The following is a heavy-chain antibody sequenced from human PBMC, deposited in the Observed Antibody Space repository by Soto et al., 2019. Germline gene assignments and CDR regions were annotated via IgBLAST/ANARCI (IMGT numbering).Heavy chain of an antibody. D-gene: IGHD1-26*01. Sequence: GESLKISCEASGFTFRTYSMNWVRQAPGKGLEWVSSISPSSDYFYYADSVKGRFTISRDNAKNSLYLQMNSLRGEDTAVYYCARVEWDLLGRPFDLWGQGTMVT. J-gene: IGHJ3*01. CDR1: GFTFRTYS. CDR3: ARVEWDLLGRPFDL. CDR2: ISPSSDYF. V-gene: IGHV3-21*01.